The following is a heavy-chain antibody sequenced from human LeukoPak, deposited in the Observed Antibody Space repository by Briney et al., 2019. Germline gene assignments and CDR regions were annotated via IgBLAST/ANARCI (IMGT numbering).Heavy chain of an antibody. D-gene: IGHD2-15*01. CDR1: GGAISSSSYY. CDR2: ISYSGNT. V-gene: IGHV4-39*01. J-gene: IGHJ4*02. Sequence: PSETLFLTCTVSGGAISSSSYYWGWSRQPPGKGLEWIGSISYSGNTYHNPSVKSRVTISVDTSKNQFSLKLSSVTAADTAVYYCASVSKTVVAATVDYWGQGTLVTVSS. CDR3: ASVSKTVVAATVDY.